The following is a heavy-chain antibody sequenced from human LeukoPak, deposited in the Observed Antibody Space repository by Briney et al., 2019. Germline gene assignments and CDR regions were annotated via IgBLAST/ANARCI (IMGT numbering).Heavy chain of an antibody. Sequence: PGGSLRLSCAASGFTFSSYAMHWVRQAPGKGLEWVAVISYDGSNKYYADSVKGRFTISRDNSKNTLYLQMNSLRAEDTAVYYCAKGVVPAAIGYFDYWGQGTLVTVSS. J-gene: IGHJ4*02. CDR3: AKGVVPAAIGYFDY. CDR1: GFTFSSYA. D-gene: IGHD2-2*02. CDR2: ISYDGSNK. V-gene: IGHV3-30-3*01.